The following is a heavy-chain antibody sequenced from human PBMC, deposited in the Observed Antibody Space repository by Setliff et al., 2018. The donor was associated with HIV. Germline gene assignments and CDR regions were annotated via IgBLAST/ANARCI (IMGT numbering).Heavy chain of an antibody. Sequence: ASVKVSCKASGYSFTGYYIHWMRQAPGQGPEWLGWINPNSGGTNYAQKFQGRVTMTRDTSISTASMDLRSLRSDDTAFYFCARVGQNALRYFDWLPEGEYFHHWGQGTLVTVSS. D-gene: IGHD3-9*01. CDR3: ARVGQNALRYFDWLPEGEYFHH. V-gene: IGHV1-2*02. J-gene: IGHJ1*01. CDR1: GYSFTGYY. CDR2: INPNSGGT.